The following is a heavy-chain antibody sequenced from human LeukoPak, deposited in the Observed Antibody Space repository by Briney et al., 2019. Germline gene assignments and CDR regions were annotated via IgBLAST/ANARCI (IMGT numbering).Heavy chain of an antibody. V-gene: IGHV1-24*01. CDR1: GYTLTELS. CDR2: FDPEDGET. D-gene: IGHD4-17*01. J-gene: IGHJ6*02. Sequence: ASVKVSCKVSGYTLTELSMHWVRQAPGKGLEWMGGFDPEDGETIYAQKFQGRVTMTEDTSTDTAYMELSSLRSEGTAVYYCATVMTTWASEYYGMDVWGQGTTVTVSS. CDR3: ATVMTTWASEYYGMDV.